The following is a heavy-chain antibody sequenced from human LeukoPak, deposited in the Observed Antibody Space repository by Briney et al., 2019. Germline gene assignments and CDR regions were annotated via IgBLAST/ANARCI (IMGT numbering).Heavy chain of an antibody. CDR2: INSDGSST. CDR1: GFTFSSYW. D-gene: IGHD2-2*01. J-gene: IGHJ4*02. Sequence: GGFLRLSCAASGFTFSSYWMHWVRQAPGKGLVWVSRINSDGSSTSYADSVKGRFTISRDNAKNTLYLQMNSLRAEDTAVYYCAREEFVVVPAVGYWGQGTLVTVSS. CDR3: AREEFVVVPAVGY. V-gene: IGHV3-74*01.